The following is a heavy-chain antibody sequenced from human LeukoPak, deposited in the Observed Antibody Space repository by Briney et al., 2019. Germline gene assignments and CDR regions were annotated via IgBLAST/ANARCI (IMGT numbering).Heavy chain of an antibody. V-gene: IGHV3-23*01. Sequence: GGSLRLSCAASGFTFSNYAMTWVRQAPGKGLEWISSIIGNGHITFYADSVRGRSTISRDTSKNTLYLQMNSIRVEDTALYYCARGKAGEVVDSFDPWGQGTLVTVSS. D-gene: IGHD1-26*01. J-gene: IGHJ5*02. CDR1: GFTFSNYA. CDR2: IIGNGHIT. CDR3: ARGKAGEVVDSFDP.